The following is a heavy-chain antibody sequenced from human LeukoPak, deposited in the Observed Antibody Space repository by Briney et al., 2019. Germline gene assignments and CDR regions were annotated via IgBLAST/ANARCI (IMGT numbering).Heavy chain of an antibody. Sequence: TGGSLRLSCAASGFTFDDYPMHWVRQAPGKGLEWVSLISGDGGSTYYADSVKGRFTISRDNSKDSLYLQMNSLRTEDTALYYCAKVIYSGYDLFDYWGQGTLVTVSS. V-gene: IGHV3-43*02. CDR2: ISGDGGST. D-gene: IGHD5-12*01. CDR1: GFTFDDYP. CDR3: AKVIYSGYDLFDY. J-gene: IGHJ4*02.